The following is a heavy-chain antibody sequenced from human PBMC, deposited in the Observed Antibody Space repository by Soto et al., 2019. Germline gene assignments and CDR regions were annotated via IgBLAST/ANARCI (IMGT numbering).Heavy chain of an antibody. CDR2: ISYDGSNK. CDR3: ARDKKVRQGVAGTYYYYYGMDV. D-gene: IGHD6-19*01. CDR1: GFTFSSYA. Sequence: GGSLRLSCAASGFTFSSYAMHWVLQAPCKGLEWVAVISYDGSNKYYADSVKGRFTISRDNSKNTLYLQMNSLRAEDTAVYYCARDKKVRQGVAGTYYYYYGMDVWGQGTTVTVSS. J-gene: IGHJ6*02. V-gene: IGHV3-30-3*01.